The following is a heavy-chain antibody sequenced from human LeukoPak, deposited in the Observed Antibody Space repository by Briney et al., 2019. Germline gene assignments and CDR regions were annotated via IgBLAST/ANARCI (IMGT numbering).Heavy chain of an antibody. CDR1: GFTFSSYS. CDR2: ISTSSNYI. D-gene: IGHD6-6*01. J-gene: IGHJ5*02. V-gene: IGHV3-21*01. CDR3: ARELYSSSSRWFDP. Sequence: PGGSLRLSCAASGFTFSSYSMSWVRQAPGKGLEWVSFISTSSNYIYYADSVKGRFTISRDNAKNSLYLQMNSLRAEDTAVYYCARELYSSSSRWFDPWGQGTLVTVSS.